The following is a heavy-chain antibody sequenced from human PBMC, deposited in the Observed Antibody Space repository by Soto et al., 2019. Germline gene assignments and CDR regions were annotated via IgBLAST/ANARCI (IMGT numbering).Heavy chain of an antibody. V-gene: IGHV1-18*01. J-gene: IGHJ6*02. D-gene: IGHD6-19*01. CDR2: ISAYNGNT. Sequence: GASVEVSCKASGYTFTSYGISWVRQAPGQGLEWMGWISAYNGNTNYAQKLQGRVTMTTDTSTSTAYMELRSLRSDDTAVYYCARASRIAVAEPTGNYYYSYGMDVWGQGTTVTVSS. CDR3: ARASRIAVAEPTGNYYYSYGMDV. CDR1: GYTFTSYG.